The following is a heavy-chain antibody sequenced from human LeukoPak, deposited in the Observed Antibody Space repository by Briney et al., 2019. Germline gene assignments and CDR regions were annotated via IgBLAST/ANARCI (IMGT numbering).Heavy chain of an antibody. CDR2: IYGADAA. Sequence: GGSLRLSCAASGFNVSSNYMTWIRQAPGKELDWVSLIYGADAAYYAESVRGRFMISRDNLKNTLFLQMNSLRVEDTAVYYCVTSTGQQFIPYDYWGQGTHVTVSS. CDR1: GFNVSSNY. J-gene: IGHJ4*02. CDR3: VTSTGQQFIPYDY. D-gene: IGHD6-13*01. V-gene: IGHV3-66*02.